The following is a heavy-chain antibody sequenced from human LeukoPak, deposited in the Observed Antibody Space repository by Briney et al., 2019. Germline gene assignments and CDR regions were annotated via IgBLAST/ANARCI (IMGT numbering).Heavy chain of an antibody. CDR2: INPNSAGT. Sequence: ASVKVSCKASGYTFTGYYMHWVRRAPGQGLEWMGWINPNSAGTNYAQKFQGRVTMTRDTSISTAYMELSRLRSDDTAVYYCARDGAHPGSMDVWGKGTTVTVSS. V-gene: IGHV1-2*02. CDR1: GYTFTGYY. D-gene: IGHD3-10*01. J-gene: IGHJ6*03. CDR3: ARDGAHPGSMDV.